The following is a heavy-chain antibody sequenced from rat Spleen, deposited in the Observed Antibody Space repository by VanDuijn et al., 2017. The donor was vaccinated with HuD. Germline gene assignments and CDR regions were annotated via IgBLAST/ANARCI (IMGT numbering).Heavy chain of an antibody. CDR3: ARHRDYGYNDDVMDA. Sequence: EVQLVESDGDLVQPGRSLKLSCAASGFTFSNYGMAWVRQAPTKGLEWVATISYDGSNTYYRGSVKGRFTISRDDAKSTLYLQMDSLRSEDTATYCARHRDYGYNDDVMDAWGQGASVTVSS. CDR1: GFTFSNYG. D-gene: IGHD1-9*01. CDR2: ISYDGSNT. V-gene: IGHV5-29*01. J-gene: IGHJ4*01.